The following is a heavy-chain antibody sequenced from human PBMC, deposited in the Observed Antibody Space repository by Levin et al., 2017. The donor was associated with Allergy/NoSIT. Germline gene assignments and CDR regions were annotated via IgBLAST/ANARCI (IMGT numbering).Heavy chain of an antibody. CDR3: ARVHMVRGVIIRRDAFDI. J-gene: IGHJ3*02. CDR2: INHSGST. CDR1: GGSFSGYY. V-gene: IGHV4-34*01. Sequence: SQTLSLTCAVYGGSFSGYYWSWIRQPPGKGLEWIGEINHSGSTNYNPSLKSRVTISVDTSKNQFSLKLSSVTAADTAVYYCARVHMVRGVIIRRDAFDIWGQGTMVTVSS. D-gene: IGHD3-10*01.